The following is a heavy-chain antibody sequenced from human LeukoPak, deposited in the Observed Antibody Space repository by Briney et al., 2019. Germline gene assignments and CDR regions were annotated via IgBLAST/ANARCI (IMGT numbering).Heavy chain of an antibody. D-gene: IGHD6-6*01. J-gene: IGHJ4*02. V-gene: IGHV3-30*18. Sequence: PGGSLRLSCAASGFTFSSYGMHWVRQAPGKGLEWVAVISYDGSNKYYADSVKGRFTISRDNSKNTLYLQVNSLRAEDTAVYYCAKAPMYSSSSGPFDYWGQGTLVTVSS. CDR2: ISYDGSNK. CDR3: AKAPMYSSSSGPFDY. CDR1: GFTFSSYG.